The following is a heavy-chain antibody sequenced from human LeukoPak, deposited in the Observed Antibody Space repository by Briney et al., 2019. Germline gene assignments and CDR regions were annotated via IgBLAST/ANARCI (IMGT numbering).Heavy chain of an antibody. CDR3: ARDSVVTTGWFDP. D-gene: IGHD4-17*01. V-gene: IGHV3-21*01. J-gene: IGHJ5*02. CDR2: ISSSSSYI. Sequence: GGSLRLSCAASGFTFSSYSMNWVRQAPGKGLEWVSSISSSSSYIYYADSVKGRFTISRDNAKNSLYLQMNSLRAEDTAVYYCARDSVVTTGWFDPWGQGTLVTVSS. CDR1: GFTFSSYS.